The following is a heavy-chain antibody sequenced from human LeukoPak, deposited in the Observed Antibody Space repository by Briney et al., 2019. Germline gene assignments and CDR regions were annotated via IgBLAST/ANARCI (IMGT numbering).Heavy chain of an antibody. CDR2: INHSGST. V-gene: IGHV4-34*01. CDR3: AREPMVGYFDY. Sequence: PSETLSLTCAVYGGSFSGYYWSWIRQPPGKGLEWIGEINHSGSTNYNPSLKSRVTISVDTSKNQFSLNLSSVTAADTAVYYCAREPMVGYFDYWGQGTLVTVSS. CDR1: GGSFSGYY. J-gene: IGHJ4*02. D-gene: IGHD2-15*01.